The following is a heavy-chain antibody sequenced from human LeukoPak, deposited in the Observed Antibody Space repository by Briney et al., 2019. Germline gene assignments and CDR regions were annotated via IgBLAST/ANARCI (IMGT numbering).Heavy chain of an antibody. V-gene: IGHV4-39*07. J-gene: IGHJ3*02. CDR1: GGSISSSSYC. CDR2: IYYSGST. Sequence: SETLSLTCTVSGGSISSSSYCWGWIRQPPGKGLEWIGSIYYSGSTHYNPSLMSRVTMSMDMSKNQFSLNLNSVTAADTAVYYCATSISLAGWGAFDIWGQGTMVTVSS. CDR3: ATSISLAGWGAFDI. D-gene: IGHD6-19*01.